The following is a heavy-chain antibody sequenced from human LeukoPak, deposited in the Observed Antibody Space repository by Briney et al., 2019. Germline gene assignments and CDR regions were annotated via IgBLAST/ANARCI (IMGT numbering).Heavy chain of an antibody. CDR1: GFTVSSNY. D-gene: IGHD5-18*01. CDR2: IYSGGST. V-gene: IGHV3-66*01. CDR3: ARDRGYSYVSVDY. J-gene: IGHJ4*02. Sequence: GGSLRLSCAASGFTVSSNYMSWVRQAPGKGLEWVSVIYSGGSTYYADSVKGRFTISRDNSKNTLYLQMNSLRAEDTAVYYCARDRGYSYVSVDYWGQGTLVTVSS.